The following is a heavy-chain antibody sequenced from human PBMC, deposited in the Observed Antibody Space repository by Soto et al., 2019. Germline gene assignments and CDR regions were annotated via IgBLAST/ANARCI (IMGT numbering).Heavy chain of an antibody. CDR1: GFTLSGYA. D-gene: IGHD6-6*01. CDR3: ARRARPDFYYMDV. V-gene: IGHV3-64*01. CDR2: ISSNGVDT. J-gene: IGHJ6*03. Sequence: EVQLAESGGGLAQPGGSLRLSRAASGFTLSGYAMDWVRQAPGKGLEYVSGISSNGVDTYYANSVQGRFTISRDNSKNTVYLQMGSLRPEDMAVYYCARRARPDFYYMDVWGKGTTVTVSS.